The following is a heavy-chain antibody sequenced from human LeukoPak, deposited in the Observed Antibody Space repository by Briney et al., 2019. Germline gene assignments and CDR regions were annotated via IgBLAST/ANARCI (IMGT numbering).Heavy chain of an antibody. J-gene: IGHJ6*03. CDR3: ARADTAMGYYYMDV. CDR1: GFTFDDYG. V-gene: IGHV3-20*04. D-gene: IGHD5-18*01. Sequence: PGGSLRLSCAASGFTFDDYGMSWVRQAPGKGLEWVSGINWNGGSTGYADSVEGRFTISRGSAKNSLYLQMNSLRAEDTALYYCARADTAMGYYYMDVWGKGTTVTVSS. CDR2: INWNGGST.